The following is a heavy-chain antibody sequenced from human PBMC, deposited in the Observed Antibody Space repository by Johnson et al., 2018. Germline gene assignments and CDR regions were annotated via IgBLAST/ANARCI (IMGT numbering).Heavy chain of an antibody. D-gene: IGHD5-18*01. J-gene: IGHJ4*02. CDR1: GFIFSSYW. CDR3: ATGYRDASDYFDN. V-gene: IGHV3-7*01. CDR2: IKQDGSEK. Sequence: VQLVQSGGGLVQPGGSLRLSCAASGFIFSSYWMSWVRQAPGKGLEWVAIIKQDGSEKYYVDSVKGRFTISRDNAKNSLYLQMNSLRADDTAVYYCATGYRDASDYFDNWGLGTVVTVSA.